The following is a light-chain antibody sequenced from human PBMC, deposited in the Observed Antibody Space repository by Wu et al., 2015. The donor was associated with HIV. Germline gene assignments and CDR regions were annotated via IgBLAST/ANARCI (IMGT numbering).Light chain of an antibody. CDR1: RSVGTL. J-gene: IGKJ4*01. Sequence: VLTQSPATLSLPPGERATLSCRAGRSVGTLLVWYQQKPGQAPRLLIHDASNRATGIPARFSGSGSGTDFTLTINSLEPEDSAMYFCQQRSNWLSFGGGTKVEI. V-gene: IGKV3-11*01. CDR2: DAS. CDR3: QQRSNWLS.